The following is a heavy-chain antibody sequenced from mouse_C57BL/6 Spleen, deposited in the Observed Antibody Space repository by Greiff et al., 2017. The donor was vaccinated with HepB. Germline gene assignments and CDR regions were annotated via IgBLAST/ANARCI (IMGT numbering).Heavy chain of an antibody. CDR2: IDPSDSET. V-gene: IGHV1-52*01. CDR3: ARYYVGSCLDY. J-gene: IGHJ2*01. Sequence: VQLQQPGAELVRPGSSVKLSCKASGYTFTSYWMHWVKQRPIQGLEWIGNIDPSDSETNYNQKFKDKATLTVDKSSSTAYMKLSSLTSEDSAVYYCARYYVGSCLDYWGQGTTLTVSS. CDR1: GYTFTSYW. D-gene: IGHD1-1*01.